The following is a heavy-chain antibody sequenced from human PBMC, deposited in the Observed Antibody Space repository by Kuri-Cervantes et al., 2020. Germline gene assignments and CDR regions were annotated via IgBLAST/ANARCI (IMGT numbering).Heavy chain of an antibody. CDR3: ARIPCQHSSGWYYFDY. CDR2: IYWNNDK. D-gene: IGHD6-19*01. J-gene: IGHJ4*02. CDR1: GFSLSTSGVG. Sequence: SGPTLVKPTQTLTLTCTFAGFSLSTSGVGVGWIRQPPGKALEWLALIYWNNDKRYSTSLKTRLTISKDTSKNQVVLTMTNMDPVDTATYYCARIPCQHSSGWYYFDYWGQGTLVTVSS. V-gene: IGHV2-5*01.